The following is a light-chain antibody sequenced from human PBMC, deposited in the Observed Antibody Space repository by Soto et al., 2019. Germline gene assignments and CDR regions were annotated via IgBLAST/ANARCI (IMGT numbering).Light chain of an antibody. CDR1: QGIAKY. Sequence: DTQMTQSPSSLSASIGDRVTITCQASQGIAKYLHWYQQKPGKAPKLLIYHASNLQTGVPSRFSGSGSGTHFTLTISSLQPEDFATYYCQQFNSYPRTFGQGTKLEIK. V-gene: IGKV1-33*01. J-gene: IGKJ2*01. CDR2: HAS. CDR3: QQFNSYPRT.